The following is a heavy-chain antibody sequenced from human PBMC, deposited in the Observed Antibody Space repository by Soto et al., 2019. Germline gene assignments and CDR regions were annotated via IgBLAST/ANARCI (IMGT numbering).Heavy chain of an antibody. Sequence: SETLSLTCTVSGGSISSYYWSWIRQPPGKGLEWIGHIYYSGSTNYNPSLKSRVTISVDTSKNQFSLKLSSVTAADTAVYYCARGVSGYSYGSYYYYYMDVWGKGTTVTVSS. CDR2: IYYSGST. CDR1: GGSISSYY. D-gene: IGHD5-18*01. CDR3: ARGVSGYSYGSYYYYYMDV. J-gene: IGHJ6*03. V-gene: IGHV4-59*01.